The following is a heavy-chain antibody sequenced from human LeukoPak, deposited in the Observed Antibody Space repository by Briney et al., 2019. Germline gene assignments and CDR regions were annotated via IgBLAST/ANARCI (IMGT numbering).Heavy chain of an antibody. D-gene: IGHD6-19*01. CDR2: MYYSGST. CDR3: ARLDRYSSGWGDY. V-gene: IGHV4-39*01. Sequence: PSETLSLTCSVSGGSISSSNYYWGWIRQPPGKGLEWIGSMYYSGSTYYNPSLKSRVTISVDTSKNQFSLKLSSVTAADTAVYYSARLDRYSSGWGDYWGQGTLVTVSS. CDR1: GGSISSSNYY. J-gene: IGHJ4*02.